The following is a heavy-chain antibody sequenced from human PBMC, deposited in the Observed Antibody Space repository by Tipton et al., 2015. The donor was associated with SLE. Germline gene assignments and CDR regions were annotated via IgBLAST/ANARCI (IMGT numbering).Heavy chain of an antibody. CDR2: IKQDGTEK. J-gene: IGHJ4*02. CDR1: GFTFTNYW. D-gene: IGHD1-14*01. V-gene: IGHV3-7*01. Sequence: GSLRLSCAASGFTFTNYWMTWVRQAPGKGLEWLANIKQDGTEKYYGESMKGRFTISRDNAKKSLYLQMNSLRADDTAVYYCARDPEDGCDHWGQGTLVTVSS. CDR3: ARDPEDGCDH.